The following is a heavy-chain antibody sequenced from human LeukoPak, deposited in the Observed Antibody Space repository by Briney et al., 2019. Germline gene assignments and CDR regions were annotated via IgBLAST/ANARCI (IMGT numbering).Heavy chain of an antibody. D-gene: IGHD6-25*01. CDR3: ATGGGYRFAY. J-gene: IGHJ4*02. Sequence: ASVKVSCKASGYSITNYAILWVRQAPGQGLEWMGWINTNTEKSTYAPGFTGRYVFSLDSSVNTAYLQISSLRAEDTALYYCATGGGYRFAYWGQGTLVTVSS. CDR1: GYSITNYA. CDR2: INTNTEKS. V-gene: IGHV7-4-1*02.